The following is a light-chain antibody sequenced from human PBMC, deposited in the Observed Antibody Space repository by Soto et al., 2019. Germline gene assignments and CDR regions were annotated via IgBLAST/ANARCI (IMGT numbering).Light chain of an antibody. CDR2: GAF. CDR3: QQYNNWPLT. Sequence: EIVMTQSPATQSVTPGERATLSCMASQSVSSNLAWYQQKPGQAPRLLIYGAFTRATGIPARFSGSGSGTEFTLTLSSMQSEDFAFYYCQQYNNWPLTFGGGTKVEIK. V-gene: IGKV3-15*01. J-gene: IGKJ4*01. CDR1: QSVSSN.